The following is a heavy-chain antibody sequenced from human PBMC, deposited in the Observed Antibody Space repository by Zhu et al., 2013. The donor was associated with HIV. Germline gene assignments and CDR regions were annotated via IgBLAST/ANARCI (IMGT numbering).Heavy chain of an antibody. CDR1: GGAFKKYA. J-gene: IGHJ4*02. CDR3: AIPYGDYAFDS. CDR2: FIPTFGTA. Sequence: QVQLVQSGAEVKKPGSSVKVSCKASGGAFKKYAINWVRQAPGQGLEWMGNFIPTFGTANYAQKFQGRVTITADDSTGTGYMEVISLISEDTAMYYCAIPYGDYAFDSWGQGTLVTVSS. D-gene: IGHD4-17*01. V-gene: IGHV1-69*15.